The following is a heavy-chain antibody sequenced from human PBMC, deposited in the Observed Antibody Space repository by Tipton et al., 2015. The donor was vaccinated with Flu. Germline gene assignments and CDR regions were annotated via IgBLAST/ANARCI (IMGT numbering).Heavy chain of an antibody. CDR3: ARDFYCGSTCCDTLLFPHYFYFCGRDV. J-gene: IGHJ6*02. CDR1: GYTFTSYG. CDR2: ISAYNGNT. Sequence: QLVQSGAEVKKPGASVKVSCKASGYTFTSYGISWARQAPGHGLEWMGWISAYNGNTNYAQKLQGRVTMTTDTSTSTAYMELRSLRSDGTAVYYCARDFYCGSTCCDTLLFPHYFYFCGRDVWGQGTTVTVSS. D-gene: IGHD2-2*02. V-gene: IGHV1-18*01.